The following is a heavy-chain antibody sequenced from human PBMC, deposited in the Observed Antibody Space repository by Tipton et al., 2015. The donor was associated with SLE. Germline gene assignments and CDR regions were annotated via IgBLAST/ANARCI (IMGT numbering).Heavy chain of an antibody. CDR1: GDSINNYY. D-gene: IGHD2-15*01. V-gene: IGHV4-59*08. J-gene: IGHJ5*02. CDR3: ARQEVVVIPRALIYSWFDP. Sequence: TLSLTCIVSGDSINNYYWSWIRQPPGKGLEWIGYIYYSGNTFYNPSLKGRVTISIDTSETQLSLQMTSVTAADAAVYYCARQEVVVIPRALIYSWFDPWGQGTLVTVSS. CDR2: IYYSGNT.